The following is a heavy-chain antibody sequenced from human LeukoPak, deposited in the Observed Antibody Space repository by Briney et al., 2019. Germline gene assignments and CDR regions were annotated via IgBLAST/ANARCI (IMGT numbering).Heavy chain of an antibody. CDR3: AKPMVNFDY. CDR2: IKQDGSEK. D-gene: IGHD5-18*01. CDR1: GFTFSNYW. V-gene: IGHV3-7*03. J-gene: IGHJ4*02. Sequence: GGSLRLSCAASGFTFSNYWMSWVRQAPGKGLEWVANIKQDGSEKYYVDSVKGRFTISRDNAKNSLYLQMNSLRAEDTAVYYCAKPMVNFDYWGQGTLVTVSS.